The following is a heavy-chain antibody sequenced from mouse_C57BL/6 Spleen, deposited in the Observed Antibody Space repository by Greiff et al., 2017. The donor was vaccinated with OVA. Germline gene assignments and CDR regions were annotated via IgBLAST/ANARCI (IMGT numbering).Heavy chain of an antibody. CDR3: ARHEGNYGSPGYCDY. V-gene: IGHV1-62-2*01. D-gene: IGHD1-1*01. CDR2: FYPGSGSI. J-gene: IGHJ2*01. CDR1: GYTFTEST. Sequence: QVQLQQSGAELVKPGASVKLSCKASGYTFTESTIHWVKQRSGQGLEWIGWFYPGSGSITYNEKFKDKATLTADKSSSTVYMELRRLTSENSAVYVRARHEGNYGSPGYCDYWGQGTTLTVSS.